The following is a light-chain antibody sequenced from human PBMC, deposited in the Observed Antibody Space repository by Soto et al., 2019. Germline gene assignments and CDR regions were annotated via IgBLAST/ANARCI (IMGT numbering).Light chain of an antibody. CDR1: RSISNW. Sequence: DIQMTQSPSTLSASVRDRVTITCRASRSISNWLAWYQQKPGTAPKLLIHQASSLESGVPSRFSGSGSGTEFTLTISSVQPDDFATYYCQHYNTYSWFTFGPGTKVDIK. CDR3: QHYNTYSWFT. CDR2: QAS. J-gene: IGKJ3*01. V-gene: IGKV1-5*03.